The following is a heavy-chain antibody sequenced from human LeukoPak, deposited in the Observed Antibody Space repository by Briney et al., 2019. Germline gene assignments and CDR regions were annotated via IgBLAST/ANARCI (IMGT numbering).Heavy chain of an antibody. CDR1: GGSLSGYY. CDR3: ARVGRIGSGYYYYYYMDV. J-gene: IGHJ6*03. CDR2: INHSGST. D-gene: IGHD1-26*01. V-gene: IGHV4-34*01. Sequence: SETLSLTCAVYGGSLSGYYGSWIRQPPGKGLEWIGEINHSGSTNYNPSLKSRVTISVDTSKNQFSLKLSSVTAADTAVYYCARVGRIGSGYYYYYYMDVWGKGTTVTVSS.